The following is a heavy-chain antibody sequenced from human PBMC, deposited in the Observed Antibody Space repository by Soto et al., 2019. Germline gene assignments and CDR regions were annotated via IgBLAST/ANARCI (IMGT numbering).Heavy chain of an antibody. V-gene: IGHV4-34*01. D-gene: IGHD3-10*01. CDR2: INHSGST. Sequence: SETLSLTCAVYGGSFSGYYWSWIRQPPGKGLEWIGEINHSGSTNYNPSLKSRVTISVDTSKNQFSLKLSSVTAADTAVYYCAGGRGVRYGMDVWGQGTTVTVSS. CDR3: AGGRGVRYGMDV. CDR1: GGSFSGYY. J-gene: IGHJ6*02.